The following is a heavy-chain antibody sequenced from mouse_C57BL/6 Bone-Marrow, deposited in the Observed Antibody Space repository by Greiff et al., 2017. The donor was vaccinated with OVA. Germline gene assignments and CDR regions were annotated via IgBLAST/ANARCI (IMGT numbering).Heavy chain of an antibody. CDR3: AYLGSSYWWYFDV. V-gene: IGHV1-55*01. D-gene: IGHD1-1*01. Sequence: QVQLQQPGAELVKPGASVKMSCKASGYTFTGYWITWVQQRPGQGLEWIGDIYPGSGSTNYNEKFKSKATLTVDTSSSTAYMQLSSLTSEDSAVYDFAYLGSSYWWYFDVWGTGTTVTVSS. CDR1: GYTFTGYW. J-gene: IGHJ1*03. CDR2: IYPGSGST.